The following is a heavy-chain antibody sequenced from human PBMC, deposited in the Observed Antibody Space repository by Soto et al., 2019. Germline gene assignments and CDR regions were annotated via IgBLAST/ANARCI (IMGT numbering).Heavy chain of an antibody. CDR3: ARGKTYCGGDCYLVFDY. V-gene: IGHV1-46*03. CDR1: GYTFTSYY. D-gene: IGHD2-21*02. J-gene: IGHJ4*02. CDR2: INPSGGST. Sequence: QVQLVQSGAEVKKPGASVKVSCKASGYTFTSYYMHWVRQAPGQGLEWMGIINPSGGSTSYAQKFQGRVTMTRDTSTSTVYMELSSRRSEDTAVYYCARGKTYCGGDCYLVFDYWGQGTLVTVSS.